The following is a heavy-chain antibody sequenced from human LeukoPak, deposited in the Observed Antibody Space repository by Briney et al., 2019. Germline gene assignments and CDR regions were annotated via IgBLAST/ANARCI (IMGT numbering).Heavy chain of an antibody. CDR1: GASTHY. CDR2: ITSSSSYI. V-gene: IGHV3-21*06. J-gene: IGHJ6*03. D-gene: IGHD1-26*01. CDR3: ARDPYSGNYGAYYYYYMDV. Sequence: GGSLRLSCVASGASTHYMNWVRQAPGKGLEWVSSITSSSSYIYYADSVKGRFTISRDNAKNSLYLQMDSLRVEDTAEYYCARDPYSGNYGAYYYYYMDVWGKGTTVTVSS.